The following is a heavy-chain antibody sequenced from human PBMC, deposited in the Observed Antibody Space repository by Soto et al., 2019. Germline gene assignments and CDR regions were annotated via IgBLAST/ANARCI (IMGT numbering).Heavy chain of an antibody. J-gene: IGHJ5*02. CDR3: ARNAVAGTWWFDP. CDR1: GASISSYY. Sequence: SETLSLTCTVSGASISSYYWSWIRQPPGKGLEWIGYIYYSGSTNYNPSLKSRVTISVDTSKNQFSLKLSSVTAADTAVYYCARNAVAGTWWFDPWGQGTLVTVS. D-gene: IGHD6-19*01. V-gene: IGHV4-59*01. CDR2: IYYSGST.